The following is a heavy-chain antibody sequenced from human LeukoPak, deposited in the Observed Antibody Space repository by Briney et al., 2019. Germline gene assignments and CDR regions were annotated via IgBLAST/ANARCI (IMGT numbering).Heavy chain of an antibody. V-gene: IGHV3-30*02. D-gene: IGHD4-17*01. CDR3: AKGVVYGDPSGEDY. J-gene: IGHJ4*02. CDR2: IRYDGSNK. Sequence: PGGSLRLSCAASGFTFSSYGMHWVRQAPGKGLEWVAFIRYDGSNKYYADSVKGRFTISRDNSKNTLYLQMNSLRAEDTAVYYCAKGVVYGDPSGEDYWGQGTLVTVSS. CDR1: GFTFSSYG.